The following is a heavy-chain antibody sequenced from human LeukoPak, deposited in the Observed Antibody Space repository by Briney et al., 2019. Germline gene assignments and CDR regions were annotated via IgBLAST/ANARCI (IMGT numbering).Heavy chain of an antibody. CDR3: ARVHNHYYDSSGYYFPHFDY. V-gene: IGHV1-69*13. J-gene: IGHJ4*02. Sequence: SVKVSCRASGGTFSSYAISWVRQAPGQGLEWMGGIIPIFGTANYAQKFQGRVTITADESTSTAYMELSSLRSEDTAVYYCARVHNHYYDSSGYYFPHFDYWGQGTLVTVSS. CDR1: GGTFSSYA. D-gene: IGHD3-22*01. CDR2: IIPIFGTA.